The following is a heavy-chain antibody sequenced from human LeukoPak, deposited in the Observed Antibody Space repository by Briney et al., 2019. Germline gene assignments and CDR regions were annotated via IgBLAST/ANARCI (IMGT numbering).Heavy chain of an antibody. CDR3: ARGRGYSSGWAYSDY. Sequence: PSETLSLTCAVYGGSFSGYYWSWIRQPPGKGLEWIGEINHSGSTNYNPSLKSRVTISVDTSKNQFSLKLSSVTAADTAVYYCARGRGYSSGWAYSDYWGQGTLVTVSS. CDR1: GGSFSGYY. CDR2: INHSGST. J-gene: IGHJ4*02. D-gene: IGHD6-19*01. V-gene: IGHV4-34*01.